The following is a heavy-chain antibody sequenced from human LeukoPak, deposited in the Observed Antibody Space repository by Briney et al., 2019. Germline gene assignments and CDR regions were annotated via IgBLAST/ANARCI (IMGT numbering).Heavy chain of an antibody. CDR2: ISGSGGST. V-gene: IGHV3-23*01. J-gene: IGHJ3*02. D-gene: IGHD2-21*02. CDR3: AKYCGGDCFEQGHDAFDI. Sequence: GGSLRLSCAASGFTFSSYAMSWVRQAPGKGLEWVSAISGSGGSTYYADSVKGRFTISRDNSKNTLYLQMNSLRAEDTAVYYCAKYCGGDCFEQGHDAFDIWGQGTMVTVSS. CDR1: GFTFSSYA.